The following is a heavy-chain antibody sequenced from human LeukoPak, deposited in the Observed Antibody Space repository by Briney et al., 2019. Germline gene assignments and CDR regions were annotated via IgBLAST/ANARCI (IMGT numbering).Heavy chain of an antibody. CDR2: IYYSGST. V-gene: IGHV4-30-4*01. CDR1: GGSISSGDYY. Sequence: SETLSLTCTVSGGSISSGDYYRSWIRQPPGKGLEWIGYIYYSGSTYYNPSLKSRVTISVDTSKNQFSLKLSSVTAADTAVYYCARGHRYCSGGSCYSVNWFDPWGQGTLVTVSS. D-gene: IGHD2-15*01. CDR3: ARGHRYCSGGSCYSVNWFDP. J-gene: IGHJ5*02.